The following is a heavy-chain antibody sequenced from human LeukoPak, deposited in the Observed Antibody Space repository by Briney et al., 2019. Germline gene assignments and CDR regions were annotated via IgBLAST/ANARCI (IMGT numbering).Heavy chain of an antibody. Sequence: GGSVRLSCAACGIMFRDHYMMGMRRAPGKAREGVSYISVSGSSIYYADSVKGRFTISRDNAKNSLYLQMNSLRAEDTAAYYCAKDAIVVVVAATPGGCYFDYWGQGTLVTVSS. J-gene: IGHJ4*02. CDR3: AKDAIVVVVAATPGGCYFDY. CDR1: GIMFRDHY. D-gene: IGHD2-15*01. V-gene: IGHV3-11*01. CDR2: ISVSGSSI.